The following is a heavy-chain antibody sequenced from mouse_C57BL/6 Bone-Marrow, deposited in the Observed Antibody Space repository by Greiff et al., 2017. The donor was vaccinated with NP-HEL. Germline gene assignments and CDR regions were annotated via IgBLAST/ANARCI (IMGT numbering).Heavy chain of an antibody. CDR1: GYTFTSYW. D-gene: IGHD1-1*01. J-gene: IGHJ2*01. CDR3: ARDYYGSSSDY. Sequence: QVQLKQPGAELVKPGASVKLSCKASGYTFTSYWMQWVKQRPGQGLEWIGEIDPSDSYTNYNQKFKGKATLTVDTSSSTAYMQLSSLTSEDSAVYYCARDYYGSSSDYWGQGTTLTVSS. CDR2: IDPSDSYT. V-gene: IGHV1-50*01.